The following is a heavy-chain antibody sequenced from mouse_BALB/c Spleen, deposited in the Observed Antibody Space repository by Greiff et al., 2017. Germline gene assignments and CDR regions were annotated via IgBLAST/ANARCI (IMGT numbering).Heavy chain of an antibody. D-gene: IGHD2-14*01. CDR1: GYSFTSYW. CDR2: IDPSDSET. CDR3: ARLYYRYDEFAY. Sequence: QVQLQQSGPQLVRPGASVTISCKASGYSFTSYWMHWVKQRPGQGLEWIGMIDPSDSETRLNQKFKDKATLTVDKSSSTAYMQLSSPTSEDSAVYYCARLYYRYDEFAYWGQGTLVTVSA. V-gene: IGHV1S127*01. J-gene: IGHJ3*01.